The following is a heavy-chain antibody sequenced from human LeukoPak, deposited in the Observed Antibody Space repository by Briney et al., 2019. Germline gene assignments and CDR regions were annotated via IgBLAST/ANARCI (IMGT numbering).Heavy chain of an antibody. V-gene: IGHV4-59*01. CDR3: ARQYCGSTGCYPYFDY. CDR1: GGSISSYY. D-gene: IGHD2-2*01. Sequence: PSETLSLTCTVSGGSISSYYWSWIRQPPGKGLEWMGYIYYSGSTNYNPSLKSRVTISVDTSKNQFSLKLSSVTAADTAVYYCARQYCGSTGCYPYFDYWGQGTLVTVSS. J-gene: IGHJ4*02. CDR2: IYYSGST.